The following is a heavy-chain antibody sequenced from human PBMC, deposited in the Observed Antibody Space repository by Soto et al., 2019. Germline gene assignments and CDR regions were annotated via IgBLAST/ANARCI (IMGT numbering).Heavy chain of an antibody. D-gene: IGHD1-26*01. J-gene: IGHJ4*02. V-gene: IGHV1-18*04. Sequence: QVQLVQSGAEVKKPGASVKVSCKASGYTFTNYGISWVRQAPGQGLEWMGWINVHNGNTNYLQNLQGRVTMTTDTSTTIVYMELRSLRSDDTAVYYCARMEWELGGGHLDYWGQGTLVTVSP. CDR1: GYTFTNYG. CDR2: INVHNGNT. CDR3: ARMEWELGGGHLDY.